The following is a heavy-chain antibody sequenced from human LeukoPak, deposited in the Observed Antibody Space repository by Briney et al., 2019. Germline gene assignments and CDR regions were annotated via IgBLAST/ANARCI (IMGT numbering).Heavy chain of an antibody. CDR1: GFSFGSYA. CDR2: ISYDGSNK. V-gene: IGHV3-30*04. Sequence: GGSLRLSCAASGFSFGSYAMHRVRQAPGKGLEWGAVISYDGSNKYYADSVRVRFTSSRDNSKNTLYLQMNSLRAEDTAVYYCARDVQGLLWFGELFTPHFDYWGHGTLVTVSS. D-gene: IGHD3-10*01. CDR3: ARDVQGLLWFGELFTPHFDY. J-gene: IGHJ4*01.